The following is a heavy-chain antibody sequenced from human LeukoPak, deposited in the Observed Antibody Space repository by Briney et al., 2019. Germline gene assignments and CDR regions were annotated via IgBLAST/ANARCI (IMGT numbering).Heavy chain of an antibody. Sequence: ASVKVSCKASGYTFTSYYMHWVRQAPGQGLEWMGIINPSGGSTSYAQKFQGRVTMTRDTSTSTVYMELSSLRSEDTAVYYCARAQARHGSGSYYFYYYYMDVWGKGTTVTVSS. CDR1: GYTFTSYY. CDR2: INPSGGST. V-gene: IGHV1-46*01. D-gene: IGHD3-10*01. J-gene: IGHJ6*03. CDR3: ARAQARHGSGSYYFYYYYMDV.